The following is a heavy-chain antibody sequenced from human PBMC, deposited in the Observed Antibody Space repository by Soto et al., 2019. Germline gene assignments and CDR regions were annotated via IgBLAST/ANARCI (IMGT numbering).Heavy chain of an antibody. V-gene: IGHV3-21*01. Sequence: GGSLRLSCAASGFTFSSYSMNWVRQAPGKGLEWVSSISSSSSYIYYADSVKGRFTISRDNAKNSLYLQMNSLRAEDTAVYYCARDKVQTTWLTPWARGTLVTVPP. CDR2: ISSSSSYI. CDR3: ARDKVQTTWLTP. CDR1: GFTFSSYS. D-gene: IGHD1-7*01. J-gene: IGHJ5*02.